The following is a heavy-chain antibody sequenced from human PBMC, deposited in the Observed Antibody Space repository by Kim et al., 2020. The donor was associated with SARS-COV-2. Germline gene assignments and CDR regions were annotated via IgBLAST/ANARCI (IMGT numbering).Heavy chain of an antibody. D-gene: IGHD3-16*01. CDR3: ARVGTQAGSFMIAFGGAFDY. J-gene: IGHJ4*02. CDR1: GGSISSGGYY. V-gene: IGHV4-31*03. CDR2: IYYSGST. Sequence: SETLSLTCTVSGGSISSGGYYWSWIRQHPGKGLEWIGYIYYSGSTYYNPSLKSRVTISVDTSKNQFSLKLSSVTAADTAVYYCARVGTQAGSFMIAFGGAFDYGGQGTLVTVSS.